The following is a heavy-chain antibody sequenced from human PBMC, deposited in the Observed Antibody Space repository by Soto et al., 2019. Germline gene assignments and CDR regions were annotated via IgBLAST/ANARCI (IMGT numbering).Heavy chain of an antibody. CDR3: ARERSITIFGVVIPSYMDV. V-gene: IGHV4-34*01. Sequence: SETLSLTCPVSGGSISSYYLSWIRQPPGKGLEWIGEINHSGSTNYNPSLKSRVTISVDTSKNQFSLKLSSVTAADTAVYYCARERSITIFGVVIPSYMDVWGKGTTVTAP. D-gene: IGHD3-3*01. CDR1: GGSISSYY. J-gene: IGHJ6*03. CDR2: INHSGST.